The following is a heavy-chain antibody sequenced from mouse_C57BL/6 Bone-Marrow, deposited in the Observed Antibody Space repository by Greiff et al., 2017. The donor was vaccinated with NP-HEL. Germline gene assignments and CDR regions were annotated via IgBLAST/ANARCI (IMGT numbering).Heavy chain of an antibody. CDR3: ARSEGITTVVATHWYFDV. CDR2: INPSNGGT. Sequence: QVQLKQPGTELVKPGASVKLSCKASGYTFTSYWMHWVKQRPGQGLEWIGNINPSNGGTNYNEKFKSKATLTVDKSSSTAYMQLSSLTSEDSAVYYCARSEGITTVVATHWYFDVWGTGTTVTVAS. V-gene: IGHV1-53*01. D-gene: IGHD1-1*01. J-gene: IGHJ1*03. CDR1: GYTFTSYW.